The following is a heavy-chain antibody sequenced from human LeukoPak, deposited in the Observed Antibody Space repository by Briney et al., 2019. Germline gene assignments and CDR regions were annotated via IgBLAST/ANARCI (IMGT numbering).Heavy chain of an antibody. V-gene: IGHV3-21*01. CDR3: ARAGYCSGGSCYSGGSYYYYYYGTDV. CDR2: ISSSSSYI. CDR1: GFTFSSYS. D-gene: IGHD2-15*01. J-gene: IGHJ6*02. Sequence: GGSLRLSCAASGFTFSSYSMNWVRQAPGKGLEWVSSISSSSSYIYYADSVKGRFTISRDNAKNSLYLQMNSLRAEDTAVYYCARAGYCSGGSCYSGGSYYYYYYGTDVWGQGTTVTVSS.